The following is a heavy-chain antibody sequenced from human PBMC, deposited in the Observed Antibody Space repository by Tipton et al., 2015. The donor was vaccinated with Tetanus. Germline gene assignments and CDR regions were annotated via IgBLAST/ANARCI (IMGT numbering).Heavy chain of an antibody. CDR1: GDSVSSNSAA. CDR3: ARGSRGALDI. CDR2: TYYRSKWNN. Sequence: GLVKPSQTLSLTCAISGDSVSSNSAAWNWIRQSPSRGLEWLGRTYYRSKWNNEYAVSVKSRLTINPDTSKNQVSLQLNSVTPDDTAVYYCARGSRGALDIWGRGTSVTVPS. V-gene: IGHV6-1*01. J-gene: IGHJ3*02.